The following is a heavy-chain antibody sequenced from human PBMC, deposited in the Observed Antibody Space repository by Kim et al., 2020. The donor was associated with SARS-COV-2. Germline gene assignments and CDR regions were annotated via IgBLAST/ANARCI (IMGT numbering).Heavy chain of an antibody. CDR1: GGSINSVSYY. CDR3: ARSTGYSDDY. CDR2: IYPSGST. J-gene: IGHJ4*02. D-gene: IGHD2-2*01. V-gene: IGHV4-61*09. Sequence: SETLSLTCTVSGGSINSVSYYWSWIRQPAGKGLEWIGHIYPSGSTNDSPSLKSRVTISLDTSKNQFSLKLSSVTAPDTAIYYCARSTGYSDDYWGQGTLVTVSS.